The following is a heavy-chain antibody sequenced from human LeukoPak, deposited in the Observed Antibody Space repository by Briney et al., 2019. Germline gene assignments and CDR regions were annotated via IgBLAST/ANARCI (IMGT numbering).Heavy chain of an antibody. D-gene: IGHD6-13*01. CDR3: ARGVDSSSWSLWYYYYGTDV. J-gene: IGHJ6*02. CDR1: GYTFTSYA. CDR2: INTNTGNP. Sequence: ASVKVSCKASGYTFTSYAMNWVRQAPGQGLGWMGWINTNTGNPTYAQGFTGRFVFSLDTSVSTAYLQISSLKAEDTAVYYCARGVDSSSWSLWYYYYGTDVWGQGTTVTVSS. V-gene: IGHV7-4-1*02.